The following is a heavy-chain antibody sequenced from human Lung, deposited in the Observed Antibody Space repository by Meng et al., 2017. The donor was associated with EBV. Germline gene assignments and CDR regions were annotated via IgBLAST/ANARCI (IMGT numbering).Heavy chain of an antibody. J-gene: IGHJ5*02. Sequence: GQLHKRGLRLVRLSGTLSLPCRDARGSTTSNNWWSWARQPPVKGLEWIGQIYHSGSTNINPSLKSRVTTSIDKPKNKFCLKLRYVTAAETAVYCCARGVYSVSTFGPWGQGTLVTVSS. CDR3: ARGVYSVSTFGP. V-gene: IGHV4-4*01. CDR1: RGSTTSNNW. CDR2: IYHSGST. D-gene: IGHD2-8*01.